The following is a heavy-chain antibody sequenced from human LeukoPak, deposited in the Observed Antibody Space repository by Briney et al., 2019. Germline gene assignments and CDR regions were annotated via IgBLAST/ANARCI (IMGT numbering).Heavy chain of an antibody. Sequence: GASLRLSCAASGFTSSNYAMSWVRQAPGKGLEWVSAITGSGSGIYYADSMKSRFTISRDNSKNTLYLQINSLRAEDTAVYYCAKWGDYDVLTGYYVSDYWGQGTLVTVSS. J-gene: IGHJ4*02. D-gene: IGHD3-9*01. CDR2: ITGSGSGI. V-gene: IGHV3-23*01. CDR3: AKWGDYDVLTGYYVSDY. CDR1: GFTSSNYA.